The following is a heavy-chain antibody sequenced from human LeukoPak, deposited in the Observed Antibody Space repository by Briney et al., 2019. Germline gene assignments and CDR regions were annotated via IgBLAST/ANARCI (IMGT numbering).Heavy chain of an antibody. CDR1: GGSFSGYY. CDR3: ARAITGPTI. V-gene: IGHV4-34*01. CDR2: INHSGST. D-gene: IGHD1-14*01. Sequence: PETLSLTRAVYGGSFSGYYSSSIPDPPRKGLEWIGEINHSGSTTYNPSLKSRVTISVDTSKNQFSLKLSSVTAADTAVYYCARAITGPTIWGQGTLVAVSS. J-gene: IGHJ4*02.